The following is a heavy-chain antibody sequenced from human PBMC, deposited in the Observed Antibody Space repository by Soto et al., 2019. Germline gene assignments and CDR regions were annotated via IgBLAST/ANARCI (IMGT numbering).Heavy chain of an antibody. Sequence: ASVKVSCKASGYTFTSYGISWVRQAPGQGLEWMGWISAYNGNTNYAQKLQGRVTMTTDTSTSTAYMELRSLRSDDTAVYYCARAVEYGSGSSSEYSFDYWGQGTLVTVSS. CDR1: GYTFTSYG. CDR2: ISAYNGNT. J-gene: IGHJ4*02. V-gene: IGHV1-18*01. D-gene: IGHD3-10*01. CDR3: ARAVEYGSGSSSEYSFDY.